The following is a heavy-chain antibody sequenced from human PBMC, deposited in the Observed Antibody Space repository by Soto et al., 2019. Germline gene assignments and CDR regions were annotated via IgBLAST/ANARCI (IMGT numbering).Heavy chain of an antibody. J-gene: IGHJ4*02. CDR3: ARQHPGLRGGAGEFDY. CDR2: IYPGDSDT. D-gene: IGHD1-26*01. CDR1: GYSFTSYW. V-gene: IGHV5-51*01. Sequence: PGESLKSSCKGSGYSFTSYWIGWVRQMPGKGLEWMGIIYPGDSDTRYSPSFQGQVTISADKPISTAYLQWSSRKAPDTAMYYCARQHPGLRGGAGEFDYWAQGTLVTVYS.